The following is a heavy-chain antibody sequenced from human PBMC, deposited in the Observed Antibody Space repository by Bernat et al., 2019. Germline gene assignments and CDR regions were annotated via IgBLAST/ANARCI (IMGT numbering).Heavy chain of an antibody. V-gene: IGHV4-59*01. Sequence: QVQLQESGPGLVKPSETLSLTCTVSGGSISSYYWSWIRQPPGKGLEWIGYIYYSGSTNYNPSLKSRVTISVDTSKNQFSLKLSSVTAADTAVHYCARDLGSSGWYAIDYWGQGTLVTVSS. J-gene: IGHJ4*02. D-gene: IGHD6-19*01. CDR2: IYYSGST. CDR1: GGSISSYY. CDR3: ARDLGSSGWYAIDY.